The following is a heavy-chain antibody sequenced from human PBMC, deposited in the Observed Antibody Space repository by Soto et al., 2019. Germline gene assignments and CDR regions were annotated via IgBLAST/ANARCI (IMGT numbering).Heavy chain of an antibody. CDR3: ARLPSRHLVDY. V-gene: IGHV4-39*01. CDR2: MFYGVST. Sequence: SETLSLTCRVSGDSVISDRYFWTWIRQPPGKGLEWIGSMFYGVSTYYNPSLKSRVTVSVDTSKNQFSLNLRSVTAADTAVYYCARLPSRHLVDYWGQGTLVTVSS. CDR1: GDSVISDRYF. J-gene: IGHJ4*02. D-gene: IGHD3-3*02.